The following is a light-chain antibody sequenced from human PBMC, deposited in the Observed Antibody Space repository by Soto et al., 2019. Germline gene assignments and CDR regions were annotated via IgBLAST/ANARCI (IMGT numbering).Light chain of an antibody. V-gene: IGKV1-5*01. CDR1: QSISYW. CDR3: QQLARDPIT. J-gene: IGKJ5*01. CDR2: QAS. Sequence: DLQMTQSPSTLPASIGDRGTIXXRASQSISYWLAWDQQKPGTAPKVXCDQASNLQRWGPSRFSGRGAVTEFTLTSSSLQPDDFAVYSCQQLARDPITFGQGTRLEIK.